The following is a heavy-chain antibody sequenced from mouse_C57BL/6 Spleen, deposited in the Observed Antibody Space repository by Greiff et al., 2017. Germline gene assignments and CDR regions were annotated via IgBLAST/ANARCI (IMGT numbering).Heavy chain of an antibody. CDR2: IDPETGGT. CDR3: TESLRGY. D-gene: IGHD3-3*01. CDR1: GYTFTDYE. J-gene: IGHJ4*01. V-gene: IGHV1-15*01. Sequence: VQLQESGAELVRPGASVTLSCKASGYTFTDYEMHWVKQTPVHGLEWIGAIDPETGGTAYNQKFKGKAILTAAKSSSTAYMELRSLTSEDSAVYYCTESLRGYWGQGTSVTVSS.